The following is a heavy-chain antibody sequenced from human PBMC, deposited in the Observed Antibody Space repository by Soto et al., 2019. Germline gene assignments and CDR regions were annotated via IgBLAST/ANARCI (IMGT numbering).Heavy chain of an antibody. CDR2: FYNSGST. Sequence: SETLSLTCTVSGASISRYYWSWIRQSPGKGLEWIGYFYNSGSTNYNPSLKSRVTISVDTSKNQFSLKLSSVTAADTAVYYCAREQETTVTTSHFDYWGQGTLVTVSS. J-gene: IGHJ4*02. CDR3: AREQETTVTTSHFDY. D-gene: IGHD4-17*01. V-gene: IGHV4-59*12. CDR1: GASISRYY.